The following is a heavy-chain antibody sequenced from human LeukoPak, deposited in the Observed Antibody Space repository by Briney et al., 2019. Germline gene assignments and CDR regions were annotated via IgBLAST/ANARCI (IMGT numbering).Heavy chain of an antibody. J-gene: IGHJ4*02. CDR3: AAGAGPYYYDSSGYYPFDY. CDR1: GYTFTSYG. Sequence: ASVKVSCKASGYTFTSYGISWVRQAPGQGLEWMGWISAYNGNTNYAQKLQGRVTMTTDTSTSTAFMELSRLTSDDTAVYYCAAGAGPYYYDSSGYYPFDYWGQGTLVTVSS. CDR2: ISAYNGNT. V-gene: IGHV1-18*01. D-gene: IGHD3-22*01.